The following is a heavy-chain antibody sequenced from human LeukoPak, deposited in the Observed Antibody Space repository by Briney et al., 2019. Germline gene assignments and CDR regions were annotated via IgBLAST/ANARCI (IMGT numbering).Heavy chain of an antibody. V-gene: IGHV4-59*12. CDR2: IYYTGST. CDR3: ARVGGVTMIVVLIGDGFDI. D-gene: IGHD3-22*01. J-gene: IGHJ3*02. CDR1: GGSISNYY. Sequence: PSETLSLTCTVSGGSISNYYWSWIRQPPGKGLEWIGYIYYTGSTNYNPSLRSRVTISVDTSKNQFSLKLSSVTAADTAVYYCARVGGVTMIVVLIGDGFDIWGQGTMVTVSS.